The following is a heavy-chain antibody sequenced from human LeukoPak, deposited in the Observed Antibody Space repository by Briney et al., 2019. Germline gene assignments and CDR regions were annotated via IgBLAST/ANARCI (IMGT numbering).Heavy chain of an antibody. Sequence: GGSLRLSCEASGFTFSRNWMSWVRQAPGKGLEWVASINPDGSQKFYVDSVKGRFTISRDNTKSSLYLEMNSLGAEDTAMYYCAKLRGTVTTYDYWGQGVGVTVSS. CDR2: INPDGSQK. CDR1: GFTFSRNW. CDR3: AKLRGTVTTYDY. D-gene: IGHD1-1*01. J-gene: IGHJ4*02. V-gene: IGHV3-7*01.